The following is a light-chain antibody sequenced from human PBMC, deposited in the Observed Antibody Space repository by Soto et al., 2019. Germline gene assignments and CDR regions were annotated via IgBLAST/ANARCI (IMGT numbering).Light chain of an antibody. J-gene: IGLJ2*01. Sequence: QSVLTQPASVSGSPGQSITISCTGTSSDVGAYNLVYWYQHHPGKAPKLLIFEGSKRPSGVSNRFSGSKSGNTASLTISGLQAEDEADYHCCSYGGFSTFVIFGGGTKVTVL. CDR2: EGS. CDR1: SSDVGAYNL. CDR3: CSYGGFSTFVI. V-gene: IGLV2-23*03.